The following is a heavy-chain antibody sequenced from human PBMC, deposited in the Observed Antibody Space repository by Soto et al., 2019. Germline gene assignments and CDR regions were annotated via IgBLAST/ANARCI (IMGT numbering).Heavy chain of an antibody. V-gene: IGHV1-69*06. CDR1: GGPFISYS. D-gene: IGHD2-2*02. J-gene: IGHJ6*02. CDR3: ARDDCSYNSCYKSGMGV. Sequence: QVQLVQSGAQLRKPGSSVKVSCKASGGPFISYSLTWVRQAPGQGLEWMGAIIPLTDTINYAQRFQGRVTITADKSTTTAFMEVSSLRSEDTAVYYCARDDCSYNSCYKSGMGVWGQGTTVIVSS. CDR2: IIPLTDTI.